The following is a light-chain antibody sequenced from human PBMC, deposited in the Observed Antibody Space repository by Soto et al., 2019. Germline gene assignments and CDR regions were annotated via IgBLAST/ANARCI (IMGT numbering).Light chain of an antibody. V-gene: IGKV3-11*01. CDR3: QQRSNWPYT. CDR2: DAS. CDR1: QSVSGN. J-gene: IGKJ2*01. Sequence: EIVMTQSPATLSVSPGERATLSCRASQSVSGNLAWYQQKPGQAPRLLIYDASNRATGIPARFSGSGSGTDFTLTISSLEPEDFAVYYCQQRSNWPYTFGQGTKLEI.